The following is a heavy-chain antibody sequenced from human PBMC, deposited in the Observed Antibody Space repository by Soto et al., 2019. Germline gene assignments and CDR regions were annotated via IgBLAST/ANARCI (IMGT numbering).Heavy chain of an antibody. Sequence: SETLSLTYAISGCSISRSTYSWIWIRQPPGKGLEWIGYIYDSANTYHNPSVKIQFPISVDRSKNQFLLKLSSVTAADPAVYYCARHRRTTVAKFYFDNWGQGAQVTVSS. CDR2: IYDSANT. CDR1: GCSISRSTYS. CDR3: ARHRRTTVAKFYFDN. V-gene: IGHV4-30-2*01. D-gene: IGHD4-4*01. J-gene: IGHJ4*02.